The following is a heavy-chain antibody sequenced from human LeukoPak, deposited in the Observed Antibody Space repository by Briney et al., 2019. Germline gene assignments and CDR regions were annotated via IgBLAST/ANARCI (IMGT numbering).Heavy chain of an antibody. J-gene: IGHJ4*02. V-gene: IGHV3-21*01. D-gene: IGHD2-21*02. CDR2: ISSSSSYI. Sequence: GGSLRLSCAASGFTFSSYSMTWVRQAPGKGLEWVSSISSSSSYIYYADSVKGRFAISRDNAKNSLYLQMNSLRAEDTAVYYCARDRCGGDCSLDYWGQGTLVTVSS. CDR3: ARDRCGGDCSLDY. CDR1: GFTFSSYS.